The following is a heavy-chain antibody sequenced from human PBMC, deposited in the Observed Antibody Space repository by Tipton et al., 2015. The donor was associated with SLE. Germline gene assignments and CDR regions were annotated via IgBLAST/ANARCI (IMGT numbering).Heavy chain of an antibody. CDR1: GGSISSNNYY. D-gene: IGHD3-10*01. J-gene: IGHJ6*03. CDR2: VSSTGYT. V-gene: IGHV4-39*01. Sequence: TLSLTCTVSGGSISSNNYYWGWIRQPPGKGLEWIGSVSSTGYTYYNPSLKSRVTISVDTSKNQFSLKLSSVTAADTAVYYCARQGPLWYYYYYMDVWGKGTTVTVSS. CDR3: ARQGPLWYYYYYMDV.